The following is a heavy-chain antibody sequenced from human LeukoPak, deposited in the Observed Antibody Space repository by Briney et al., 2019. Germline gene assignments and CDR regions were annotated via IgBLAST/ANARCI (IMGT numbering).Heavy chain of an antibody. J-gene: IGHJ6*03. CDR1: GYTFTSYG. Sequence: ASVKVSCKASGYTFTSYGISWVRQAPGQGLEWMGWISGYNGNTDYVQKLQGRVTMARDTSTSTAYMELRSLRSDDTAVYYCARFPYDRSGYYNYMDVWGKGTTVTVSS. CDR2: ISGYNGNT. D-gene: IGHD3-22*01. CDR3: ARFPYDRSGYYNYMDV. V-gene: IGHV1-18*01.